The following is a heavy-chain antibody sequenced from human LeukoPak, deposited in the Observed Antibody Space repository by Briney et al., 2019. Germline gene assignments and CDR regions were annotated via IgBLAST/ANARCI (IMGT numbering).Heavy chain of an antibody. V-gene: IGHV3-23*01. CDR2: ISASGRNR. CDR1: GFTFSNYA. CDR3: AKDPMIRGSTYDN. J-gene: IGHJ4*02. Sequence: GGSLRLSCAASGFTFSNYAMTWVRQAPGKGLELVSVISASGRNRDYAGSVKGRFTITRDNAENTLSLLMNSLRAEDTAIYYCAKDPMIRGSTYDNWGQGTRVTVSS. D-gene: IGHD3-10*01.